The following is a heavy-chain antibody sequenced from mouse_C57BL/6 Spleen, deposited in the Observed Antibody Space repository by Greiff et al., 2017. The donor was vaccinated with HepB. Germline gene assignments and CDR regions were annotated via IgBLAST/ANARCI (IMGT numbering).Heavy chain of an antibody. V-gene: IGHV1-82*01. Sequence: VMLVESGPELVKPGASVKISCKASGYAFSSSWMNWVKQRPGKGLEWIGRIYPGDGDTNYNGKFKGKATLTADKSSSTAYMQLSSLTSEDSAVYFCAREYSGNYFDYWGQGTTLTVSS. CDR1: GYAFSSSW. CDR2: IYPGDGDT. CDR3: AREYSGNYFDY. D-gene: IGHD4-1*01. J-gene: IGHJ2*01.